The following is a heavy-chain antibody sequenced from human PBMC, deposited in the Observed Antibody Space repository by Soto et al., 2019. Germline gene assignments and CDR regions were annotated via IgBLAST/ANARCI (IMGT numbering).Heavy chain of an antibody. D-gene: IGHD3-22*01. CDR3: TRVEHDSSGYYSYYYGMDV. CDR2: IRSKAYGGTT. V-gene: IGHV3-49*04. Sequence: GGSLRLSCTASGFTFGDYAMSWVRQAPGKGLEWVGFIRSKAYGGTTEYAASVKGRFTISRDDSKSIAYLQMNSLKTEDTAVYYCTRVEHDSSGYYSYYYGMDVWGQGTTVTVSS. J-gene: IGHJ6*02. CDR1: GFTFGDYA.